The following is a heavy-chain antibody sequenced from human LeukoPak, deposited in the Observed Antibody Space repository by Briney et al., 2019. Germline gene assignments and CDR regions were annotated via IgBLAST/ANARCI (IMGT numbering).Heavy chain of an antibody. CDR1: GFTFSSYA. V-gene: IGHV3-30-3*01. CDR3: AKDWGQVPASISGH. J-gene: IGHJ1*01. D-gene: IGHD2-2*01. Sequence: GRSLRLSCAASGFTFSSYAMHWVRQAPGKGLEWVAVISYDGSNKYYADSVKGRFTISRDNSKNTLYLQMNSLRTEDTAVYYCAKDWGQVPASISGHWGQGTLVTVSS. CDR2: ISYDGSNK.